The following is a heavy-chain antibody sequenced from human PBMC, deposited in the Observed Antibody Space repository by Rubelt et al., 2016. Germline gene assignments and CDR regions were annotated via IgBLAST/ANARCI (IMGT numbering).Heavy chain of an antibody. CDR3: ARGWGDY. CDR1: GYTFTDYG. V-gene: IGHV1-18*01. D-gene: IGHD7-27*01. Sequence: QVQLVQSGTEVKKPGASVKVSCKTSGYTFTDYGISWVRQAPGQGLEWVGWFTAYNGDTPYAQKLRGRVTITTDKSTNTAYMELGSLRSDDTAVYYCARGWGDYWGQGTLVTVSS. J-gene: IGHJ4*02. CDR2: FTAYNGDT.